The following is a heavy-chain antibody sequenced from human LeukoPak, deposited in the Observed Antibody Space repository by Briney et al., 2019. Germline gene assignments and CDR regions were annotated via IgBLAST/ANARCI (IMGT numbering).Heavy chain of an antibody. CDR2: IHDTGST. V-gene: IGHV4-4*02. Sequence: PSGTLSLTCTVSGGSISRSNWWSWVRQPPGKGLEWIGEIHDTGSTNYNPPLKSRVTVSLDKSKNQFSLNLNSVTAADTAVYYCATYYDILSGYTFDYWGQGTLVAVSS. J-gene: IGHJ4*02. D-gene: IGHD3-9*01. CDR1: GGSISRSNW. CDR3: ATYYDILSGYTFDY.